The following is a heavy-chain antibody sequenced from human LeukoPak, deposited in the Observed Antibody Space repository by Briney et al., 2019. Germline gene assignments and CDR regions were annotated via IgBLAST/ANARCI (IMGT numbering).Heavy chain of an antibody. D-gene: IGHD6-13*01. CDR3: ARASWSKDAFDI. CDR2: ISYDGSNK. CDR1: GFTFSSYG. Sequence: GGSLRLSCAASGFTFSSYGMHWVHQAPGKGLEWVAVISYDGSNKYYADSVKGRFTISRDNSKNTLYLQMNSLRAEDTAVYYCARASWSKDAFDIWGQGTMVTVSS. J-gene: IGHJ3*02. V-gene: IGHV3-30*03.